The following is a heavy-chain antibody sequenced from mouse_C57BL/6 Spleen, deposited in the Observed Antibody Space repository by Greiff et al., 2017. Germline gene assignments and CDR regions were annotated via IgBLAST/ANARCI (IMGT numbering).Heavy chain of an antibody. J-gene: IGHJ2*01. D-gene: IGHD1-1*01. CDR2: IDPEDGET. CDR1: GFNIKDYY. Sequence: EVQLQQPGAELVKPGASVKLSCTASGFNIKDYYMHWVKQRTEQGLEWIGRIDPEDGETKYAPKFQGKATLTADTSSNTAYLQLSSLTSEDTAVYYGARTRVVDFDYWGQGTTLTVSS. CDR3: ARTRVVDFDY. V-gene: IGHV14-2*01.